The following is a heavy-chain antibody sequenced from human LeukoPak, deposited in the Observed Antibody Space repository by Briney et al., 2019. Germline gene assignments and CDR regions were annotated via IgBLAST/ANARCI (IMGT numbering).Heavy chain of an antibody. CDR1: GYTFTSYG. V-gene: IGHV1-18*01. J-gene: IGHJ4*02. D-gene: IGHD2-2*01. CDR3: ARFGKYCSSTSCSNLDY. Sequence: ASVKVSCKASGYTFTSYGISWVRQAPGQGLEWMGWISAYNGNTNYAQKLQGRVTMTTDTSTSTAYMELRSLRSDDTAVYYCARFGKYCSSTSCSNLDYWGQGTLVTVSS. CDR2: ISAYNGNT.